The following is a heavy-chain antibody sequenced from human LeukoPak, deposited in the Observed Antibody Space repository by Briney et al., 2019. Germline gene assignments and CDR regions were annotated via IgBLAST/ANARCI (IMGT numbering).Heavy chain of an antibody. CDR3: ASASYSSSWYAKGFDY. CDR2: IKQDGSEK. CDR1: GFTFSSYW. V-gene: IGHV3-7*01. D-gene: IGHD6-13*01. J-gene: IGHJ4*02. Sequence: GGSLRLSCAASGFTFSSYWMSWVRQAPGKGLEWVANIKQDGSEKYYVDSVKGRFTISRDSAKNSLYLQMNSLRAEDTAVYYCASASYSSSWYAKGFDYWGQGTLVTVSS.